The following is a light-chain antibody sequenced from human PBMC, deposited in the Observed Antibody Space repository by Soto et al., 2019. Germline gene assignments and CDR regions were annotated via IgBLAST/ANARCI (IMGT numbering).Light chain of an antibody. V-gene: IGLV2-14*03. J-gene: IGLJ3*02. CDR2: DVT. Sequence: QYALTQPASVSGSPGQSITISCTGTSSDIGRYDYVSWYQHHPGKVPKLVIYDVTIRPSGVSNRFSGSKSGNTASLPISGRQAEDEAEYYCTSYTTTTSVLFGGGTKVTVL. CDR3: TSYTTTTSVL. CDR1: SSDIGRYDY.